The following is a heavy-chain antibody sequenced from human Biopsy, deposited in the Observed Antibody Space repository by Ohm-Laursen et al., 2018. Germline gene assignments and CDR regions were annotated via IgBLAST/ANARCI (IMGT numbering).Heavy chain of an antibody. CDR2: ITHDGSKT. CDR3: TKERRGWYSER. V-gene: IGHV3-30*18. CDR1: GFTFSDYA. J-gene: IGHJ4*02. Sequence: SLRLSCTASGFTFSDYAVHWVRQAPGKGLEWVAIITHDGSKTYYADSVEGRFTISRDQFKSTVYLQLNSLRTEDTAIYYCTKERRGWYSERWGQGTLVTVSS. D-gene: IGHD6-19*01.